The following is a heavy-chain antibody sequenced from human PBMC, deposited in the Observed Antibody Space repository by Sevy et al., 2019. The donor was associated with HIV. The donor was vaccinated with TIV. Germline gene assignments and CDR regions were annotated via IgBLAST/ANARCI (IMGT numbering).Heavy chain of an antibody. Sequence: GGSLRLSCAASGFTFDDYTMHWVRQAPGKGLEWVSLISWDGGSTYYADSVKGRFTISRDNSKNSLYLQMNSLRTEDTALHYCAKAYRNYYYYGMDVWGQGTTVTVSS. J-gene: IGHJ6*02. D-gene: IGHD4-4*01. CDR3: AKAYRNYYYYGMDV. CDR1: GFTFDDYT. V-gene: IGHV3-43*01. CDR2: ISWDGGST.